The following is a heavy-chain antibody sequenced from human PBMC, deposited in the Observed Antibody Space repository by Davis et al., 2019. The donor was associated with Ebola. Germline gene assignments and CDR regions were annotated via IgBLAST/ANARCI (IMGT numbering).Heavy chain of an antibody. D-gene: IGHD6-6*01. V-gene: IGHV3-33*06. Sequence: GESLKISCAASGFTFSSYGMHWVRQAPGKGLEWVAVIWYDGSNKYYADSVKGRFTISRDNSKNTLYLQMNSLRAEDTAVYYCAKNPRIAALSGAFDIWGQGTMVTVSS. J-gene: IGHJ3*02. CDR3: AKNPRIAALSGAFDI. CDR2: IWYDGSNK. CDR1: GFTFSSYG.